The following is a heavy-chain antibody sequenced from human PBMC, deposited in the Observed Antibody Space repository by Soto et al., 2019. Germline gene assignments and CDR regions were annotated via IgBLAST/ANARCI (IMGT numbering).Heavy chain of an antibody. CDR1: GGSFSGYY. D-gene: IGHD6-19*01. CDR2: INHSGST. CDR3: ARELPSPLWQWLVSYNYYYYGMDV. J-gene: IGHJ6*02. Sequence: PSETLSLTCAVYGGSFSGYYWSWIRQPPGKGLEWIGEINHSGSTNYNPSLKSRVTISVDTSKNQFSLKLSSVTAADTAVYYCARELPSPLWQWLVSYNYYYYGMDVWGQGTTVTVSS. V-gene: IGHV4-34*01.